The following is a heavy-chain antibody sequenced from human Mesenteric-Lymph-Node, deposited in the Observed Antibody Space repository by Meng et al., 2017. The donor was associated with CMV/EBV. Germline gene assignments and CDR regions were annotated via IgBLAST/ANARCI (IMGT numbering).Heavy chain of an antibody. D-gene: IGHD1-14*01. V-gene: IGHV3-23*01. J-gene: IGHJ4*02. CDR2: ISGSGGSI. CDR1: GFTFSSYA. CDR3: ARTPIRY. Sequence: SLGLSCAASGFTFSSYAMSWVRQAPGKGLEWVSAISGSGGSIYYADSVKGRFTISRDNSKNSLYLQMNSLRAEDTAVYYCARTPIRYWGQGTLVTVSS.